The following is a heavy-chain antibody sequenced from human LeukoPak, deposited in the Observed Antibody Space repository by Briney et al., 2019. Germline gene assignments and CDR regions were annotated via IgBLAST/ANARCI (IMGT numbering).Heavy chain of an antibody. CDR3: ARSGGFYSGYDWWRSGDSMDV. CDR2: IYYSGST. Sequence: SETLSLTCTVSGGSISSSSYYWGWIRQPPGKGLEWIGSIYYSGSTYYNPSLKSRVTISVDTSKNQFSLKLSSVTAADTAVYYCARSGGFYSGYDWWRSGDSMDVWGRGTTVTISS. V-gene: IGHV4-39*07. J-gene: IGHJ6*03. D-gene: IGHD5-12*01. CDR1: GGSISSSSYY.